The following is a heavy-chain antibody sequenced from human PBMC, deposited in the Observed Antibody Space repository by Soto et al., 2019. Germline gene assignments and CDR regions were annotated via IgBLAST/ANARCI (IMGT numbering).Heavy chain of an antibody. CDR3: ATALGCRSTSCTLDY. CDR1: GGTFGSYA. CDR2: IIPVPGAA. Sequence: QVQLVQSGAEVKKPGSSVKVSCKASGGTFGSYAFSWVRQAPGQGLEWMGGIIPVPGAAHYAQKFQGRVTITADESTSTAYMELSSLSSQDTAVYYCATALGCRSTSCTLDYWGQGTRVIVSS. D-gene: IGHD2-2*01. J-gene: IGHJ4*02. V-gene: IGHV1-69*01.